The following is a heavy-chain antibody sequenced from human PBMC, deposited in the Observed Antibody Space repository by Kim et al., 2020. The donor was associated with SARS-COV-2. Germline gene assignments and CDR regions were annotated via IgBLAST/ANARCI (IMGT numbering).Heavy chain of an antibody. D-gene: IGHD3-22*01. V-gene: IGHV3-48*03. Sequence: GGSLRLSCAASGFTFSSYEMNWVRQAPGKGLEWVSYISSSGSTIYYADSVKGRFTISRDNAKNSLYLQMNSLRAEDTAVYYCARDSPTYDSSGYYYAAFDIWGQGTMVTVSS. CDR1: GFTFSSYE. CDR3: ARDSPTYDSSGYYYAAFDI. CDR2: ISSSGSTI. J-gene: IGHJ3*02.